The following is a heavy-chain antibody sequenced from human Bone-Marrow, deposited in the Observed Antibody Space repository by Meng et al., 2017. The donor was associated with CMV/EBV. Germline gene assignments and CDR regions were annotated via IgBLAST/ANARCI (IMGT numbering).Heavy chain of an antibody. CDR3: ARDVYDFLSGYGVSINYFDY. CDR1: GFTFSSYA. CDR2: ISYDGTNE. D-gene: IGHD3-3*01. J-gene: IGHJ4*02. V-gene: IGHV3-30-3*01. Sequence: GESLKISCAASGFTFSSYAMSWVRQAPGKGLEWVGIISYDGTNENYADSVKGRFTISRDNSKNTLYLRMSSLREEDTAVYYCARDVYDFLSGYGVSINYFDYWGQGTLVTVSS.